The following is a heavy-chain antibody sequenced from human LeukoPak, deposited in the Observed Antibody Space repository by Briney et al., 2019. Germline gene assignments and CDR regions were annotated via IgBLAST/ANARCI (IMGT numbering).Heavy chain of an antibody. V-gene: IGHV1-8*01. Sequence: ASVKVSCKASGYTFTSYDINWVRQATGQGLEWMGWMNPNSGNTGYAQKFQGRVTMTRNTSISTAYMELSSLRSEDTAVDYFATATESVIAARRWGYYYYMDVWGKGTTVTVSS. CDR2: MNPNSGNT. CDR1: GYTFTSYD. D-gene: IGHD6-6*01. CDR3: ATATESVIAARRWGYYYYMDV. J-gene: IGHJ6*03.